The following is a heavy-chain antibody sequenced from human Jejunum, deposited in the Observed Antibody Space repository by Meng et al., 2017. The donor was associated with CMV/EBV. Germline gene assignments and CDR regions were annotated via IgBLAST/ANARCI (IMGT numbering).Heavy chain of an antibody. CDR2: IHYSGIA. J-gene: IGHJ4*02. V-gene: IGHV4-39*07. CDR3: ATTDPTYGGNYYFDY. CDR1: GSISSSSYY. D-gene: IGHD4-23*01. Sequence: GSISSSSYYWGWIRQSPGKGLEWIGSIHYSGIAYYNPSLTSRATISLDTSKNQFSLKLTSVTAADTAVYYCATTDPTYGGNYYFDYWGQGTLVTVSS.